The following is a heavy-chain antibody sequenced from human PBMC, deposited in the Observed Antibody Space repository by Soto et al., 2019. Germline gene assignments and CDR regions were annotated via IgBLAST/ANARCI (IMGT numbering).Heavy chain of an antibody. CDR2: INPNSGGT. CDR3: ARGTVVVVAARSNWLDP. J-gene: IGHJ5*02. Sequence: QVQLVQSGAEVKKPGASVKVSCKASGYTFTGYYMHWVRQAPGQGLEWMGGINPNSGGTNYAQKFQGWVTMTRDTSMSTAYMELSRVRSDETAVYYCARGTVVVVAARSNWLDPWGQGTLVTVSS. V-gene: IGHV1-2*04. D-gene: IGHD2-15*01. CDR1: GYTFTGYY.